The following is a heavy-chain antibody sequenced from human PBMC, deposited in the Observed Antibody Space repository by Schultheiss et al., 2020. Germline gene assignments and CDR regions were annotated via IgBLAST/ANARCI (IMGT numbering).Heavy chain of an antibody. J-gene: IGHJ4*02. CDR1: GFTFSSYA. CDR2: ISYDGSNK. CDR3: ARPSDIVVVPAAYYFDY. V-gene: IGHV3-30-3*01. Sequence: GGSLRLSCAASGFTFSSYAMHWVRQAPGKGLEWVAVISYDGSNKYYADSVKGRFTISRDNSKNTLYLQMNSLRAEDTAVYYCARPSDIVVVPAAYYFDYWGQGTLVNGYS. D-gene: IGHD2-2*01.